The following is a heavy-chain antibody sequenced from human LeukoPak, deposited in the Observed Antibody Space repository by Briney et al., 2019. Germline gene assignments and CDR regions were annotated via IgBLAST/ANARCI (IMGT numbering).Heavy chain of an antibody. CDR3: AKDAGVYYYGSGSPNWFDP. CDR1: GFTFSSYG. D-gene: IGHD3-10*01. CDR2: IWYDGSNK. J-gene: IGHJ5*02. Sequence: GGSLRLSCAASGFTFSSYGMHWVRQAPGKGLEWVAFIWYDGSNKYYADSVKGRFTISRDNSKNTLYLQMNSLRAEDTAVYYCAKDAGVYYYGSGSPNWFDPWGQGTLVTVSS. V-gene: IGHV3-30*02.